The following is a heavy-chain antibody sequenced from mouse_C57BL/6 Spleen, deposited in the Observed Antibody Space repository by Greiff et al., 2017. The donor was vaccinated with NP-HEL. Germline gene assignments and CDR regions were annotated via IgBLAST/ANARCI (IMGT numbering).Heavy chain of an antibody. D-gene: IGHD1-1*01. V-gene: IGHV5-17*01. CDR3: ARTVTTVVATPYFDV. J-gene: IGHJ1*03. CDR2: ISSGSSTI. CDR1: GFTFSDYG. Sequence: EVKVVESGGGLVKPGGSLKLSCAASGFTFSDYGMHWVRQAPEKGLEWVAYISSGSSTIYYADTVKGRFTISRDNAKNTLFLQMTSLRSEDTAMYYCARTVTTVVATPYFDVWGTGTTVTVSS.